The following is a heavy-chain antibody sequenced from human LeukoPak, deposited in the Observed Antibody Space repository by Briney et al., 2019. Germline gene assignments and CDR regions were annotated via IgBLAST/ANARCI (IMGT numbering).Heavy chain of an antibody. V-gene: IGHV4-38-2*01. Sequence: SETLSLTCAVSGYSISSGYYWGWIRQPPGKGLEWIGSISPSGSTFYNPSLKSRVTISVDTSKNQFSLNLTSLTAADTAVYYCARLGTSPLPERPFEYWGQGTLVTVSS. J-gene: IGHJ4*02. CDR3: ARLGTSPLPERPFEY. D-gene: IGHD7-27*01. CDR2: ISPSGST. CDR1: GYSISSGYY.